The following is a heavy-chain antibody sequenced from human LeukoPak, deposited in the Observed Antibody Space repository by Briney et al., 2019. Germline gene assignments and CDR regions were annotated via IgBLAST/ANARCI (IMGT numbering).Heavy chain of an antibody. Sequence: PGGSLTLSCAASGFTFTNAWMTWVRQAPGKGLEWVGRIQNKVDGGETDYPAPVKGRFTISRDDSKDTLYLQMNSLKTEDTGVYYCTREGRNSSGWYGALDIWGQGTMVTVSS. V-gene: IGHV3-15*01. CDR3: TREGRNSSGWYGALDI. J-gene: IGHJ3*02. CDR1: GFTFTNAW. D-gene: IGHD6-19*01. CDR2: IQNKVDGGET.